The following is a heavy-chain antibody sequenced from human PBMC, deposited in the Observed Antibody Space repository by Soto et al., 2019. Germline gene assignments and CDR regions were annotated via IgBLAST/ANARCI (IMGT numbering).Heavy chain of an antibody. D-gene: IGHD6-6*01. Sequence: QVQLVQSGAEVKKPGSSVKVSCKASGGTFSSYTISWVRQAPGQGLEWMGRIIPLLGIANYAQKFQGRVTITADKSTSTAYMELSSLRSEDTAVYYCARDIDGIAARYGIWFDPWGQGTLVTVSS. CDR3: ARDIDGIAARYGIWFDP. J-gene: IGHJ5*02. V-gene: IGHV1-69*08. CDR2: IIPLLGIA. CDR1: GGTFSSYT.